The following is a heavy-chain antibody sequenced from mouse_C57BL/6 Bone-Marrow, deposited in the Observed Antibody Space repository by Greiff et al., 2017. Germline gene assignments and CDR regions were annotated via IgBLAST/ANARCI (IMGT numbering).Heavy chain of an antibody. J-gene: IGHJ3*01. D-gene: IGHD2-3*01. CDR3: ARGYSGFFAY. CDR1: GYAFTNYL. V-gene: IGHV1-54*01. CDR2: INPGSGGT. Sequence: VQLQQSGAELVRPGTSVKVSCKASGYAFTNYLKEWVKQRPGQGLEWIGVINPGSGGTNYNEKFKGKATLTADKSSSTAYMQLSSLTSEDSAVYFCARGYSGFFAYWGQGTLVTVSA.